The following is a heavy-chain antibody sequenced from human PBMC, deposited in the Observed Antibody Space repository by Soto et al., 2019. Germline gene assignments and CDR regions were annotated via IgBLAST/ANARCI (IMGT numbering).Heavy chain of an antibody. J-gene: IGHJ6*02. CDR1: GGTFSSYA. V-gene: IGHV1-69*13. Sequence: SVKVSCKASGGTFSSYAISWVRQAPGQGLEWMGGIIPIFGTANYAQKFQGRVTITADESTSTAYMELSSLRSEDTAVYYCARDLDSSSRFDYYYYGMDVWGQGTTVTVSS. CDR3: ARDLDSSSRFDYYYYGMDV. D-gene: IGHD6-13*01. CDR2: IIPIFGTA.